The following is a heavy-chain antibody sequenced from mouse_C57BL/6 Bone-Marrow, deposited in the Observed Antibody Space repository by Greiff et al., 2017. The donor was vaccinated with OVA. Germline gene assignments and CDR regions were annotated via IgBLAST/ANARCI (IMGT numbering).Heavy chain of an antibody. J-gene: IGHJ1*03. CDR1: GYAFSSYW. V-gene: IGHV1-80*01. Sequence: VKLMESGAELVKPGASVKISCKASGYAFSSYWMNWVKQRPGKGLEWIGQIYPGDGDTNYNGKFKGKATLTADKSSSTAYMQLSSLTSEDSAVYFCARRDGSSYGNFDVWGTGTTVTVSS. CDR2: IYPGDGDT. D-gene: IGHD1-1*01. CDR3: ARRDGSSYGNFDV.